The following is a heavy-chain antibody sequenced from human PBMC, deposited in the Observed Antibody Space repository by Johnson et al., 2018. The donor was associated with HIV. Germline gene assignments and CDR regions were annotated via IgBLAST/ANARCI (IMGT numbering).Heavy chain of an antibody. D-gene: IGHD4-17*01. CDR1: GFTFDDYG. V-gene: IGHV3-20*04. CDR3: ARGWVGSTVTTSAGAFDI. Sequence: VQVVESGGGLVQPGGSLRLSCAASGFTFDDYGMSWVRQAPGKGLEWVSGINWNGGSTGYADSVKGRFTISRDNSKNTLYLQMNSLRAEDTAVYFCARGWVGSTVTTSAGAFDIWGQGTMVTVSS. J-gene: IGHJ3*02. CDR2: INWNGGST.